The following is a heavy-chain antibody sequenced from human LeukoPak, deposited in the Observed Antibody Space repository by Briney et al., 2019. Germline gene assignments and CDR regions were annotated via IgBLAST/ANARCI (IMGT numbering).Heavy chain of an antibody. CDR2: IYPGDSDT. CDR3: ARRGSTWYGVDF. J-gene: IGHJ4*02. Sequence: KPGESLKISCKGSGYTFTNHWIGWVRQVPGKGVEWMGIIYPGDSDTRYSPSFQGQVTISADKSISTAYLQWSSLKASDTAMYYCARRGSTWYGVDFWGQGTLVTVSS. CDR1: GYTFTNHW. D-gene: IGHD6-13*01. V-gene: IGHV5-51*01.